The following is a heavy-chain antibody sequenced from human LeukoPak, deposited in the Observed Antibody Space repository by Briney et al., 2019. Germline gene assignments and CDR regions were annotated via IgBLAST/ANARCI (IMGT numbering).Heavy chain of an antibody. CDR2: INPSGGST. Sequence: XVSFKASGYTFTSYYMHWVRQAPGQGLEWMGIINPSGGSTSYAQKFQGRVTMTRDTSTSTVYMELSSLRSEDTAVYYCAGEAAGSVGYWGQGTLVTVSS. CDR3: AGEAAGSVGY. J-gene: IGHJ4*02. V-gene: IGHV1-46*01. CDR1: GYTFTSYY.